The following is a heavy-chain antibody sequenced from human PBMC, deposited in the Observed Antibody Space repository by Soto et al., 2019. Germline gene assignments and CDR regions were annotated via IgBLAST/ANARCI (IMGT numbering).Heavy chain of an antibody. J-gene: IGHJ6*04. CDR2: IIPIFGTV. Sequence: QVQLLQSGAEVKKPGSSVRVSCEASGGTFRTYAISWVRQAPGQGLEWMGEIIPIFGTVNYAQKFQGRVTITEDESTTTVYMDLRSMRSEDTAVYYCAKGAVARSTTSYYYYGMDVWGKGTTVTVFS. V-gene: IGHV1-69*12. CDR1: GGTFRTYA. D-gene: IGHD1-1*01. CDR3: AKGAVARSTTSYYYYGMDV.